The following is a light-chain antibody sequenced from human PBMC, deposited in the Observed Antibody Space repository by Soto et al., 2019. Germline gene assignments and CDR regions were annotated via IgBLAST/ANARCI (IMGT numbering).Light chain of an antibody. Sequence: EIILTQSPVTLSVSPGERATLSCRASQSVGSNLAWYQQKPGQAPRLLIYGASTRATGVPPRFSGSGSGTEFTLTLSSLQSEDFAVYYCQKFNKWPWTFGQGTKVEIK. CDR2: GAS. CDR1: QSVGSN. V-gene: IGKV3-15*01. CDR3: QKFNKWPWT. J-gene: IGKJ1*01.